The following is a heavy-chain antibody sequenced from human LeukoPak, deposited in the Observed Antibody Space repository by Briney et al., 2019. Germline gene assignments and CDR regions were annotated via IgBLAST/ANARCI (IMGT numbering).Heavy chain of an antibody. CDR3: ARDQGYNWNYGSLDAFDI. Sequence: ASVKVSCKASGYTFTGYYMHWVRQAPGQGLEWMGWINPNSGGTNYAQKFQGRVTMTRDKSISTAYMELSRRRSDDAAVYDFARDQGYNWNYGSLDAFDIWGQGTMVTVSS. D-gene: IGHD1-7*01. CDR1: GYTFTGYY. V-gene: IGHV1-2*02. CDR2: INPNSGGT. J-gene: IGHJ3*02.